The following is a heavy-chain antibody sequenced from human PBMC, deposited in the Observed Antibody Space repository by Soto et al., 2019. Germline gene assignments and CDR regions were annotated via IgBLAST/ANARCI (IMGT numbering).Heavy chain of an antibody. Sequence: GGSLRLSCAASGFTVSSNYMSWVRQAPGEGLEWVSVIYSGGSTYYADSVKGRFTISRDNSKNTLYLQMNSLRAEDTAVYYCARVDYYYYYMDVWGKGTTVTVSS. CDR3: ARVDYYYYYMDV. CDR1: GFTVSSNY. J-gene: IGHJ6*03. CDR2: IYSGGST. V-gene: IGHV3-66*01.